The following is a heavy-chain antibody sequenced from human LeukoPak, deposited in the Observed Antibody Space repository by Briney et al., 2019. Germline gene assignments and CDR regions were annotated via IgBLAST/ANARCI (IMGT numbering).Heavy chain of an antibody. CDR3: ASGYSSSPFGYYYYYMDV. CDR1: GGSISSYY. D-gene: IGHD6-6*01. Sequence: NPSETLCLTCTVSGGSISSYYWSWIRQPPGKGLEWIGEINHSGSTNYNPSLKSRVTISVDTSKNQFSLKLSSVTAADTAVYYCASGYSSSPFGYYYYYMDVWGKGTTVTVSS. V-gene: IGHV4-34*01. CDR2: INHSGST. J-gene: IGHJ6*03.